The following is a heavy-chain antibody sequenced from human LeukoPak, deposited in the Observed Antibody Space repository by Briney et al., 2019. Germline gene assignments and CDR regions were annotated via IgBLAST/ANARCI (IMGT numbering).Heavy chain of an antibody. CDR3: ARTSVGATSDFDY. Sequence: SETLSLTCTVSGGSISSYYWSWIRQPPGKGLEWIGYIYYSWSTNYNPSLKSRVTISVDTSKNQFSLKLSSVTAADTAVYYCARTSVGATSDFDYWGQGTLVTVSS. V-gene: IGHV4-59*08. CDR1: GGSISSYY. D-gene: IGHD1-26*01. J-gene: IGHJ4*02. CDR2: IYYSWST.